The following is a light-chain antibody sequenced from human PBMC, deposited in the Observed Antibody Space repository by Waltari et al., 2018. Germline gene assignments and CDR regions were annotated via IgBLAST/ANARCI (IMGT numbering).Light chain of an antibody. CDR3: QVWDDTRDQPV. J-gene: IGLJ2*01. CDR1: NIRDKT. V-gene: IGLV3-21*03. CDR2: NST. Sequence: SYVLTQPPSVSVAPGKTARIYLAGQNIRDKTVYWYQQNPAQSPVVVIYNSTVRPSGIPDRFSGSDPATLTIARVEAGDEADYYCQVWDDTRDQPVFGGGTRLTVL.